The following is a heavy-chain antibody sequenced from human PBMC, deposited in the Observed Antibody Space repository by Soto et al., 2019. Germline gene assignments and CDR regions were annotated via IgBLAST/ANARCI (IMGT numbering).Heavy chain of an antibody. J-gene: IGHJ4*02. CDR3: ARDLGYCSGSSCYPYFDY. V-gene: IGHV1-3*01. D-gene: IGHD2-15*01. Sequence: QVQLVQSGAEVKKPGASVKVSCKASGYTFTSYAMHWVRQAPGQRLEWMGWINAGNGNTKYSQKFQGRVTITRDTSASTAYMELSSLRSEDTAVYYCARDLGYCSGSSCYPYFDYWGQGTLVTVSS. CDR1: GYTFTSYA. CDR2: INAGNGNT.